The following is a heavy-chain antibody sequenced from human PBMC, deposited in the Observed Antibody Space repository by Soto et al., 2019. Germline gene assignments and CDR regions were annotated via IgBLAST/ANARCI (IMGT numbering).Heavy chain of an antibody. CDR1: GGTFSSYA. CDR2: INPIFGTT. CDR3: ARGWVRYCSGGSCSVPHY. J-gene: IGHJ4*02. D-gene: IGHD2-15*01. V-gene: IGHV1-69*05. Sequence: GASVKVSCKASGGTFSSYAISWVRQAPGQGLEWMGGINPIFGTTGYAQKFQGRVTMTRNDSISTAYMELSSLRSEDTAVYYCARGWVRYCSGGSCSVPHYWGQGTLVTVSS.